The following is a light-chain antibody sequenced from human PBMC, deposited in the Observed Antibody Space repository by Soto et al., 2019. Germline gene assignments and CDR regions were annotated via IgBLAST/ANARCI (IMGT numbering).Light chain of an antibody. Sequence: EIVFRHSPGTLSLSPGETTTPSRRAIQSVDSTYLAWYQQKPDQSPRLLIYATSTRAAGIPDRFSGSGSGTDFTLTISRLEPEDFAVYFCQQYGNSPQITFGQGTRLE. CDR2: ATS. J-gene: IGKJ5*01. V-gene: IGKV3-20*01. CDR3: QQYGNSPQIT. CDR1: QSVDSTY.